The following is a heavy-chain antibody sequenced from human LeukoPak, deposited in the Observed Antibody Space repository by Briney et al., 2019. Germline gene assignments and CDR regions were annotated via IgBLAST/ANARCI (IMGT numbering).Heavy chain of an antibody. V-gene: IGHV1-24*01. CDR1: GYTVPELS. Sequence: ASVKVSCKVSGYTVPELSMHWVRQAPGKGLEWMGGFDPEDGETIYAQKFQGRVTMTEDTSTDTAYMELSSLRPEDTAVYYCVAVGLCSGSYYAVPGYWGQGTLVTVSS. CDR2: FDPEDGET. D-gene: IGHD1-26*01. J-gene: IGHJ4*02. CDR3: VAVGLCSGSYYAVPGY.